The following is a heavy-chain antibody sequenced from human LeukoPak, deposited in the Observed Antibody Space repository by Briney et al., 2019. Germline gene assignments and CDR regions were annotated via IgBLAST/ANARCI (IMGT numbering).Heavy chain of an antibody. CDR3: ARDRNTDFWSGYYTNYFDY. CDR2: IKQDGGEK. CDR1: GFTLSSYA. V-gene: IGHV3-7*01. Sequence: GGSLRLSCAASGFTLSSYAMTWVRHAPGKGLEWVATIKQDGGEKYYVDSVKGRFTISRDNAKNSLSLQMSSLRAEDTAVYYCARDRNTDFWSGYYTNYFDYWGQGTLVIVSS. D-gene: IGHD3-3*01. J-gene: IGHJ4*02.